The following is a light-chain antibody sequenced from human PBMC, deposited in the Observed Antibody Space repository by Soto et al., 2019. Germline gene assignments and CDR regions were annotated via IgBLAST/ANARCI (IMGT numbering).Light chain of an antibody. CDR2: WAS. CDR3: QQYYSTPYT. J-gene: IGKJ2*01. V-gene: IGKV4-1*01. CDR1: QSVLYSSNNKNY. Sequence: DIVMTQSPDSLAVSLGERATINCKSSQSVLYSSNNKNYLAWYQQKPGQPPTLLIYWASTRESGVPDRFSGSGSGTDFTLTISSLQAEDVAVYYCQQYYSTPYTFGQGPKLEIK.